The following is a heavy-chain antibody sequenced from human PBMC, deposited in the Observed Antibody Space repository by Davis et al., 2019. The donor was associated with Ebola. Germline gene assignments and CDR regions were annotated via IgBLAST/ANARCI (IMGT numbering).Heavy chain of an antibody. V-gene: IGHV4-59*11. Sequence: PSETLSLTCTVSGVSISRHYWRWIRQPPGKRLEWFGSIYYTGSAYYNSSLNSRVTISVDTSKNQFSLQLSSVTAADTAMYYCAERGGSVWGQGTLVTVSS. CDR2: IYYTGSA. CDR1: GVSISRHY. D-gene: IGHD3-16*01. CDR3: AERGGSV. J-gene: IGHJ4*02.